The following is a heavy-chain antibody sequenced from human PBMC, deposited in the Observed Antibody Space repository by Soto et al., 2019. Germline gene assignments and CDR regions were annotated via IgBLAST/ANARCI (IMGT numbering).Heavy chain of an antibody. CDR1: GFTFSSYA. J-gene: IGHJ4*02. V-gene: IGHV3-23*01. CDR3: AKGSKNWGSGVQYFDY. D-gene: IGHD7-27*01. Sequence: EVQLLESGGGLVQPGGSLRLSCAASGFTFSSYAMSWVRQAPGKGLEWVSPISGSGYSTYYADSVKGRFTISRDNSNNTLYLQMNSLRAEDTAVYYCAKGSKNWGSGVQYFDYWGQGTLVTVSS. CDR2: ISGSGYST.